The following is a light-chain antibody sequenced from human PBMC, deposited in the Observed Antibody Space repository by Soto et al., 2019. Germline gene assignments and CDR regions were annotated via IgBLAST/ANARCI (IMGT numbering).Light chain of an antibody. V-gene: IGKV3-15*01. CDR3: QQYNKWPLT. Sequence: EIVMTQSPDTLSVSPGERATLSCRASQSVSSNLAWYQQKPGQAPRLLIYDASTRAPGFPARFSGSGSGTEFTLTISSLQSEDFTVYYCQQYNKWPLTFGQGTKVEIK. CDR2: DAS. J-gene: IGKJ1*01. CDR1: QSVSSN.